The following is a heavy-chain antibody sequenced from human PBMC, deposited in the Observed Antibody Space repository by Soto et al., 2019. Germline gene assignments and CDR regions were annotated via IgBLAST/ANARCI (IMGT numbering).Heavy chain of an antibody. V-gene: IGHV4-31*03. Sequence: SETLSLTCTVSGGSISSGGYYWSWIRQHPGKGLEWIGYIYYSGSTYYNPSLKSRVTISVDTSKNQFSLKLSSVTAADTAVYYCAREGSTSSIGSFLVYWGQGTLVTVSS. CDR2: IYYSGST. CDR3: AREGSTSSIGSFLVY. D-gene: IGHD2-2*01. J-gene: IGHJ4*02. CDR1: GGSISSGGYY.